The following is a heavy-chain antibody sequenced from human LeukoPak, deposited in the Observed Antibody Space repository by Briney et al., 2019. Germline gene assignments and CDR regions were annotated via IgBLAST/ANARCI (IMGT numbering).Heavy chain of an antibody. D-gene: IGHD3-10*01. CDR1: GGSFSGYY. V-gene: IGHV4-34*01. Sequence: SETLSLTCAVYGGSFSGYYWSWIRQPPGKGLEWIGEINHSGSTNYNPSLKNRVTISVDTSKNQFSLKLSSVTAADTAVYYCAIRGGYYGSGSSGRSFDYWGQGTLVTVSS. J-gene: IGHJ4*02. CDR3: AIRGGYYGSGSSGRSFDY. CDR2: INHSGST.